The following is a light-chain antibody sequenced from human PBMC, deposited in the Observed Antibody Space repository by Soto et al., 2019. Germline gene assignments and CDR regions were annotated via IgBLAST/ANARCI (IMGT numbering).Light chain of an antibody. V-gene: IGLV1-44*01. Sequence: QSVLTQPPSASGTPGQRVTISCSGSSSNIGSNSVNWYQQLPGTAPKLLIYSNNQRPSGVPDRFSGSKSGTSASLAISGLQSEDEAGYYWAAWDDSLNGYVFGTGTKVXVL. J-gene: IGLJ1*01. CDR3: AAWDDSLNGYV. CDR1: SSNIGSNS. CDR2: SNN.